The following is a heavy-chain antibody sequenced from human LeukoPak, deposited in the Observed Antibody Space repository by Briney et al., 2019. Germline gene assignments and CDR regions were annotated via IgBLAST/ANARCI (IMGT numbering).Heavy chain of an antibody. CDR2: INPNSGDT. CDR3: ATAPSPAMVRGVTGDWFDP. D-gene: IGHD3-10*01. V-gene: IGHV1-2*02. Sequence: GASVKVSCKASGYSFTGYYMHWVRQAPGQGLEWMGWINPNSGDTKYAQKFQGRVTMTRDTSISTAYMELTRLRSEDTAVYYCATAPSPAMVRGVTGDWFDPWGQGTLVTVSS. J-gene: IGHJ5*02. CDR1: GYSFTGYY.